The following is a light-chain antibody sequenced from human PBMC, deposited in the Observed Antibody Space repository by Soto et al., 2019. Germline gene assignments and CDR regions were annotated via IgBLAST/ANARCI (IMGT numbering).Light chain of an antibody. CDR1: QSISTK. Sequence: EIVLTQSPATVSLSPGERATLSCGASQSISTKVAWYQQKPGQAPRLLIYGASSRATGIPDRFSGSGSGTDFTLTISRLEPEDFAVYYCQQYGSSPWTFGQGTKVDIK. J-gene: IGKJ1*01. CDR3: QQYGSSPWT. CDR2: GAS. V-gene: IGKV3-20*01.